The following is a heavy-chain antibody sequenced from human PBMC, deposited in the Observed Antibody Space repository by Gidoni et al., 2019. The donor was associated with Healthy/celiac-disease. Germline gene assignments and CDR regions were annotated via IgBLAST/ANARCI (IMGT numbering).Heavy chain of an antibody. CDR2: ISSSGSTI. Sequence: EVQLVESGGGLVQPGGSLRLSCAAPGFTFGSYEMNWVRQPPGKGLEWVSYISSSGSTIYYADSVKGRFTISRDNAKNSLYLQMNSLRAEDTAVYYCARDDRDYGGNSVSDYWGQGTLVTVSS. CDR1: GFTFGSYE. CDR3: ARDDRDYGGNSVSDY. V-gene: IGHV3-48*03. J-gene: IGHJ4*02. D-gene: IGHD4-17*01.